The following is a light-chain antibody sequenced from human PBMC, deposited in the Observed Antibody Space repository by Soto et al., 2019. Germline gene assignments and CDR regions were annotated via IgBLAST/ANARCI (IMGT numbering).Light chain of an antibody. CDR1: PTIRTY. CDR3: QQSFSTRLS. Sequence: DIQMIQSPSSLSASVGARITITCRASPTIRTYLNWYQQTPGKAPKLLNYAASSLQRVVPSRFSASGSGTDFTLTISGLQPEDFANYYCQQSFSTRLSFGGGTSVEI. V-gene: IGKV1-39*01. CDR2: AAS. J-gene: IGKJ4*01.